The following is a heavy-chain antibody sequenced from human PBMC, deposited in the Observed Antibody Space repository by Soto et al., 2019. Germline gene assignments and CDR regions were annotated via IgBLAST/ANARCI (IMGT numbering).Heavy chain of an antibody. CDR2: FSGSGGTT. V-gene: IGHV3-23*01. Sequence: GSLRLSCAASGFTFSSYAMSWVRQAPGKGLEWVSTFSGSGGTTYYADSVKGRFTISRDNSKNTLYLQMNSLRAEDTAVFYCAKDSSSVPAAFDYWGQEPRSPSPQ. D-gene: IGHD2-2*01. CDR3: AKDSSSVPAAFDY. J-gene: IGHJ4*01. CDR1: GFTFSSYA.